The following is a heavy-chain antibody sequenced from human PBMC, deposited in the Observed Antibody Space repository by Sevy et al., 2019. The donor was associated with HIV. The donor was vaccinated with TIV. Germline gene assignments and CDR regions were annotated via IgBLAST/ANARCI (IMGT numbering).Heavy chain of an antibody. CDR3: AKNPGVGSYYYMDV. J-gene: IGHJ6*03. D-gene: IGHD1-26*01. V-gene: IGHV3-23*01. CDR2: ISGSGGST. CDR1: GFTFSSYA. Sequence: GGSLRLSCAASGFTFSSYAMSWVRQAPGKGLEWVSSISGSGGSTYYADSLKGQFTIFRDNSKNTVYLQVNSLGVEDTAVYYCAKNPGVGSYYYMDVWGKGTTVTVSS.